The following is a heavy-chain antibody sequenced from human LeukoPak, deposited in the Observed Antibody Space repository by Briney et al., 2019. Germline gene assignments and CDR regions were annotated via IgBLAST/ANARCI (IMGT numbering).Heavy chain of an antibody. Sequence: SETLSLTCTVSGGSIRSSYYYWGWIRQPPGKGLEWIGSIYDSGSTYYNPSLKSRVTISVDTSKNQFSLKLSSVTAADTAVYYCARALGWMTDSSYYFDYWGQGTLVTVSS. V-gene: IGHV4-39*07. CDR2: IYDSGST. CDR1: GGSIRSSYYY. J-gene: IGHJ4*02. D-gene: IGHD5-12*01. CDR3: ARALGWMTDSSYYFDY.